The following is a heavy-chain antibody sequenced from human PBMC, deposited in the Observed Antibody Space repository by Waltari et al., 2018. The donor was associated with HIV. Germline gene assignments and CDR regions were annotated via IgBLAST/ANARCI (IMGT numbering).Heavy chain of an antibody. CDR3: AKDVYRIPVAATGDFDY. Sequence: EVQLLESGGGLVQRGGSLRFSCAASGFPFCSSALRLVRQAPGEGLEWVSGISSSGGSTYYADSVKGRFTISRDNSKKTLYLQMSSLRAEDTAVYYCAKDVYRIPVAATGDFDYWGQGTLVTVSS. CDR1: GFPFCSSA. CDR2: ISSSGGST. D-gene: IGHD6-19*01. V-gene: IGHV3-23*01. J-gene: IGHJ4*02.